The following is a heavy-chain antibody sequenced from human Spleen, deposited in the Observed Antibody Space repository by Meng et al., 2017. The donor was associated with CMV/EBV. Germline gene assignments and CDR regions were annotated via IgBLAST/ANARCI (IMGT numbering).Heavy chain of an antibody. J-gene: IGHJ4*02. V-gene: IGHV3-53*01. CDR1: GFTLSNNY. CDR2: IYSDGRT. CDR3: ARDEGSNWSPTIDH. D-gene: IGHD1-26*01. Sequence: LSLTCAASGFTLSNNYMNWVRQAPGKGLEWVSVIYSDGRTYYADSVKGRFTISRDNSKNTLYLQMNSLRAGDTAVYYCARDEGSNWSPTIDHWGQGTLVTVSS.